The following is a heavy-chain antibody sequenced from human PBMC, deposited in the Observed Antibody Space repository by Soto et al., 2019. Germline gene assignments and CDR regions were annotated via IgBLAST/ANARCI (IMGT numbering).Heavy chain of an antibody. CDR1: GGSFSGYY. J-gene: IGHJ4*02. CDR3: ARDPPNSYGRSPTYYFDY. Sequence: SETLSLTCAVYGGSFSGYYWSWIRQPPGKGLEWIGEINHSGSTNYNPSLKSRVTISVDTSKNQFSLKLSSVTAADTAVYYCARDPPNSYGRSPTYYFDYWGQGTLVTVSS. V-gene: IGHV4-34*01. D-gene: IGHD5-18*01. CDR2: INHSGST.